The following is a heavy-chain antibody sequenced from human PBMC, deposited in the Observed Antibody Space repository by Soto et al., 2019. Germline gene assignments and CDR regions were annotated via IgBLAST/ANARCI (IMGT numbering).Heavy chain of an antibody. CDR1: GFTFSSDA. Sequence: EVQLLESGGGWVQPGGSRGLSCAASGFTFSSDAMTWVRRAPGKGLEWASAISGSGGSTYYADSVKGRFTISRDNSKNTLYLQMNRLRAEDTAVYYCAKDPTFGLFDPWGQGTLVTVSS. CDR2: ISGSGGST. CDR3: AKDPTFGLFDP. J-gene: IGHJ5*02. V-gene: IGHV3-23*01. D-gene: IGHD3-16*01.